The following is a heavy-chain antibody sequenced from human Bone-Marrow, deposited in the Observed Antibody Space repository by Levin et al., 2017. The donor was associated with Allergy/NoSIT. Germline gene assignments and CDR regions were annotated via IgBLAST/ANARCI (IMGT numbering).Heavy chain of an antibody. J-gene: IGHJ4*02. CDR3: ARDLGFHL. Sequence: MASETLSLTCTVSGGAISSYFWSWIRQPPGKGLEWIGHIAHNGSTKFNPSVNGRASISVDRAKRQVFLRLISVSPADTAVYYCARDLGFHLWGQGALVIVSS. CDR2: IAHNGST. D-gene: IGHD3-10*01. CDR1: GGAISSYF. V-gene: IGHV4-59*01.